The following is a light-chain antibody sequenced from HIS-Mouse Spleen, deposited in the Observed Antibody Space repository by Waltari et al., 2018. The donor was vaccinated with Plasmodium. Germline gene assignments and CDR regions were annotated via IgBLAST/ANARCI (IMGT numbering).Light chain of an antibody. J-gene: IGLJ3*02. V-gene: IGLV3-1*01. Sequence: SYELTQPPSVSVSPGQTASITCSGDKLGDKYACWYQQKPGQAPVLVLYQDSKRPAGIPERFSGSKSGNTATLTISGTQAMDEADYYCQAWDSSTWVFGGGTKLTVL. CDR3: QAWDSSTWV. CDR1: KLGDKY. CDR2: QDS.